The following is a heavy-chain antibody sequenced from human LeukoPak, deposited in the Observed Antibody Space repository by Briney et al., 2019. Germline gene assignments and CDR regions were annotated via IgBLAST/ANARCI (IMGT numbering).Heavy chain of an antibody. CDR3: AKDRVAMVRGVSFSFDC. J-gene: IGHJ4*02. V-gene: IGHV3-43*02. D-gene: IGHD3-10*01. CDR1: GFTFDDYA. CDR2: ISGDGGST. Sequence: GGSLRLSCAASGFTFDDYAMHWVRQAPGKGLEWVSFISGDGGSTYYADSVKGRFTISRDNSKNSLFLQMNSLRTEDTALYYCAKDRVAMVRGVSFSFDCWGQGTLVPVSS.